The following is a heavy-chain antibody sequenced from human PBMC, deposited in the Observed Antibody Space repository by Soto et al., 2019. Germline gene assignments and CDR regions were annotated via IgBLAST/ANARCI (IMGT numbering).Heavy chain of an antibody. CDR1: GGSISSSSYY. V-gene: IGHV4-39*02. Sequence: QLQLQESGPGLVKPSETLSLTCTVSGGSISSSSYYWGWIRQPPGKGLEWIGSIYYSGNTYYTPSLKRRVTSSVDTSKNQFSRKLSSVTAADTAVYYCAREGGRYCTGGSCQVDYWGQGTLVTVSS. D-gene: IGHD2-15*01. CDR3: AREGGRYCTGGSCQVDY. J-gene: IGHJ4*02. CDR2: IYYSGNT.